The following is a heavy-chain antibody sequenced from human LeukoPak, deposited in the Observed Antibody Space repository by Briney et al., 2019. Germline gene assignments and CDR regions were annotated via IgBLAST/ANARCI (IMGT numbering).Heavy chain of an antibody. J-gene: IGHJ4*02. D-gene: IGHD3-10*01. Sequence: SETLSFTCAVYGGSFSGYYWSWIRQPPGKGLEWIGEINHSGSTNYNPSLKSRVTISVDTSKNQFSLKLSSVTAADTAVYYCARGRVLLWFGESVRFDYWGQGTLVTVSS. CDR3: ARGRVLLWFGESVRFDY. CDR2: INHSGST. CDR1: GGSFSGYY. V-gene: IGHV4-34*01.